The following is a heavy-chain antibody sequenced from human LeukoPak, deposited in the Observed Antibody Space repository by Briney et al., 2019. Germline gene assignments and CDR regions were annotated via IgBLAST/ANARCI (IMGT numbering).Heavy chain of an antibody. CDR2: ISSSSSYI. V-gene: IGHV3-21*01. CDR1: GFTFSSYS. CDR3: ARPAYYDSSGYYENYYYYYMDV. Sequence: GSLRLSCAASGFTFSSYSMNWVRQAPGKGLEWVSSISSSSSYIYYADSVKGRFTISRDNAKNSLYLQMNSLRAEDTAVYYCARPAYYDSSGYYENYYYYYMDVWGKGTTVTISS. D-gene: IGHD3-22*01. J-gene: IGHJ6*03.